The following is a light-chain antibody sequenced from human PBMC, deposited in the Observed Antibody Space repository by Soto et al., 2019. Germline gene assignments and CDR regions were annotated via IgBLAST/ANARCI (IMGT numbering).Light chain of an antibody. V-gene: IGLV1-40*01. CDR1: SSNIGAGYD. CDR3: QYYDSSLSGPGV. Sequence: QSVLTQPPSVSGAPGQRVTISCTGSSSNIGAGYDVHWYQQLPGTAPKLLIYGNSNRPSGVPDRFSGSKSGTSASLAITGLQAEDEDDYYCQYYDSSLSGPGVFGGGTKLTVL. CDR2: GNS. J-gene: IGLJ3*02.